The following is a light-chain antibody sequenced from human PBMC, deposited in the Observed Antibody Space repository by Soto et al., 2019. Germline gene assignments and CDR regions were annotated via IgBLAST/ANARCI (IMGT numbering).Light chain of an antibody. V-gene: IGKV3-20*01. Sequence: IVLTQSPGTLSLSPGERATLSCRARQSVSSSYLAWYQQKPGQAPRLLIYGASSRATGIPDRFSGSGSGTDFTLTISRLEPEDFAVYYCQQYGSSPLTFGPGTKVDIK. CDR3: QQYGSSPLT. CDR2: GAS. J-gene: IGKJ3*01. CDR1: QSVSSSY.